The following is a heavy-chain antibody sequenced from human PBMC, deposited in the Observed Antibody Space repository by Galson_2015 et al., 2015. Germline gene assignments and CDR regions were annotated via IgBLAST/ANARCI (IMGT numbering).Heavy chain of an antibody. J-gene: IGHJ4*02. D-gene: IGHD6-13*01. CDR1: GYTFTSYD. V-gene: IGHV1-8*01. CDR3: ARGGRIAAAGRKYYSDY. Sequence: SVKVSCKASGYTFTSYDINWVRQATGQGLEWMGWMNHNSGNTGYAQKFQGRVTMTRNTSISTAYMELSSLRSEDTAVYYCARGGRIAAAGRKYYSDYWGQGTLVTVSS. CDR2: MNHNSGNT.